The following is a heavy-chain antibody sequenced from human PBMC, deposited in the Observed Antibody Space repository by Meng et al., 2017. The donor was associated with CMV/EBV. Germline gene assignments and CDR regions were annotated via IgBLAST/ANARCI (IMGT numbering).Heavy chain of an antibody. Sequence: GESLKISCKGSGYSFTSYWIGWVRQMPGKGLEWMGIIYPGDADTRYSPSFQGQVTISADKSISTAYLQWSSLRAEDTAVYYCASYHHSSSQWYFDYWGQGTLVTVSS. D-gene: IGHD6-13*01. J-gene: IGHJ4*02. CDR3: ASYHHSSSQWYFDY. CDR2: IYPGDADT. CDR1: GYSFTSYW. V-gene: IGHV5-51*01.